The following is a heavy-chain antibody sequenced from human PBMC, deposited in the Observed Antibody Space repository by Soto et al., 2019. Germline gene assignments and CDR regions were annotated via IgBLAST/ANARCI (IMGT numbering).Heavy chain of an antibody. D-gene: IGHD6-13*01. CDR3: AHSVQDSSSWTGFDY. V-gene: IGHV2-5*02. J-gene: IGHJ4*02. CDR1: GFSLSTSGVG. Sequence: QITLKESGPTLVKPTQTLTLTCTFSGFSLSTSGVGVGWIRQPPGKALEWLALIYWDDDKRYSPSLNNRLTITKDTSKNQVVLIMTNMDPVDTATYYCAHSVQDSSSWTGFDYWGQGTLVTVSS. CDR2: IYWDDDK.